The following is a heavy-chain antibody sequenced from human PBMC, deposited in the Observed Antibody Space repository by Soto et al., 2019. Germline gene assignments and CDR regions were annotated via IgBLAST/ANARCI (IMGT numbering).Heavy chain of an antibody. V-gene: IGHV4-34*01. CDR2: INHSGST. CDR3: AREGLVGAKKFDY. CDR1: GGSFSGYY. J-gene: IGHJ4*02. Sequence: SETLSLTCAVYGGSFSGYYWSWIRQPPGKGLEWIGEINHSGSTNYNPSLKSRVTISVDTSKNQFSLKLSSVTAADTAVYYCAREGLVGAKKFDYWSQGTLVTVSS. D-gene: IGHD1-26*01.